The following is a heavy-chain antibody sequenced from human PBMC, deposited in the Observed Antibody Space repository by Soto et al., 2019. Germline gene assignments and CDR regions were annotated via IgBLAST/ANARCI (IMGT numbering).Heavy chain of an antibody. Sequence: GSLRLSCAASGFTFSSYWMHWVRQAPGKGLVWVSRINSDGSSTSYADSVKGRFTISRDNAKNTLYLQMNSLRAEDTAVYYCARELELLFYYYGMDVWGQGTTVTVSS. J-gene: IGHJ6*02. V-gene: IGHV3-74*01. CDR1: GFTFSSYW. CDR2: INSDGSST. CDR3: ARELELLFYYYGMDV. D-gene: IGHD1-7*01.